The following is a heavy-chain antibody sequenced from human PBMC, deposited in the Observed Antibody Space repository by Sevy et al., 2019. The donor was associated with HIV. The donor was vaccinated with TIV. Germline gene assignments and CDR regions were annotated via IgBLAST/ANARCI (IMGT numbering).Heavy chain of an antibody. CDR1: GFPFSNAW. V-gene: IGHV3-15*01. D-gene: IGHD3-22*01. J-gene: IGHJ4*02. CDR2: IKSKTDGGTT. CDR3: SLNTRGSSGAFDY. Sequence: GGSLRLSCEASGFPFSNAWMSWVRQAPGKGLEWVGRIKSKTDGGTTDYAPPVKGRFTIARDDSKNTLYLQMNSLKNEDTAVYYCSLNTRGSSGAFDYWGQGALVTVSS.